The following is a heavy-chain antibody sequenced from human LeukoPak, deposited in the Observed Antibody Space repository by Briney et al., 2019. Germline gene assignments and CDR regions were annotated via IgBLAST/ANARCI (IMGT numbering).Heavy chain of an antibody. CDR1: GFTFSNYN. D-gene: IGHD3-9*01. V-gene: IGHV3-21*01. J-gene: IGHJ6*03. CDR3: VRAHPCYDLLTHDDYYYMDV. CDR2: ITGSSSYI. Sequence: GGSLRLSCAASGFTFSNYNMNWVRQAPGKGLEWVSSITGSSSYIYYADSLKGRFTISRDNANNSLFLQMNSLRGEDTAVYYCVRAHPCYDLLTHDDYYYMDVWGTGTTVTVSS.